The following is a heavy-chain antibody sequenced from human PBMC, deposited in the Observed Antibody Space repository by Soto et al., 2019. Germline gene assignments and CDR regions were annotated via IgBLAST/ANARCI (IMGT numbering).Heavy chain of an antibody. J-gene: IGHJ6*03. CDR2: INSDGSVS. CDR3: ARGDCVGGSCYSLAGSFYYYMDV. D-gene: IGHD2-15*01. V-gene: IGHV3-74*01. CDR1: GFTFSNYW. Sequence: EVKLVESGGGLVQPGGSLRLSCAASGFTFSNYWMYWVRQAPGQGLVWVSRINSDGSVSRYADSVKGRLTISRDNVKNTLYLQMNSLXVEDTAVYYCARGDCVGGSCYSLAGSFYYYMDVWGKGTTVTVFS.